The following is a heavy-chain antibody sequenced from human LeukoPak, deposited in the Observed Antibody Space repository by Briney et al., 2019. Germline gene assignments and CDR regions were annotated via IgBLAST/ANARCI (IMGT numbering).Heavy chain of an antibody. J-gene: IGHJ6*02. CDR1: GYTFSNYY. V-gene: IGHV1-46*01. CDR3: ARENDIVGWEVPIHYCGLDV. CDR2: INPGGGTK. D-gene: IGHD1-26*01. Sequence: ASVKVSCKASGYTFSNYYMHWVRQAPGQGLEWMGVINPGGGTKRYAQKFQGRVTMTRDTSTATVYMELSSLRSEDTAVYYCARENDIVGWEVPIHYCGLDVWGQGTTVTVSS.